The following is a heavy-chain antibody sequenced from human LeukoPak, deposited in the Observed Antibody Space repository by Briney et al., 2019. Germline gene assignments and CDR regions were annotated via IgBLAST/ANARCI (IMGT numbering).Heavy chain of an antibody. V-gene: IGHV3-30*02. Sequence: GGSLRLSCAASGFAFSRHSIHWIRQAPGKGLEWVAFIPYDGSNKFYADSVKGRFTISRDNSKNTLYLQMNSLRVEDTAVYYCAKGVGGSANYYYMDVWGKGTTVTVSS. CDR1: GFAFSRHS. CDR2: IPYDGSNK. J-gene: IGHJ6*03. D-gene: IGHD3-10*01. CDR3: AKGVGGSANYYYMDV.